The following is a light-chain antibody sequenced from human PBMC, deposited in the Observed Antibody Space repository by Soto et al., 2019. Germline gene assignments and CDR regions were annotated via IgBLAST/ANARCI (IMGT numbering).Light chain of an antibody. J-gene: IGLJ1*01. Sequence: QSVLTQPASVSGSPGQSITISCSGTCSDIGGYNYVSWYQHHPGKAPKLMIYEVNTRPSGVSDRFSGSKSGNTTSLTISGLQAEDEADYFCRSYTSSSTYVFGSGTKVTVL. CDR1: CSDIGGYNY. CDR2: EVN. CDR3: RSYTSSSTYV. V-gene: IGLV2-14*01.